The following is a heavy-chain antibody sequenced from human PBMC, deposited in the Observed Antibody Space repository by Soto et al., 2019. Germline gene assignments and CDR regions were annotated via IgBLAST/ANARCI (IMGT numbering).Heavy chain of an antibody. CDR3: ARDQADTAMPDFVPYYYYYGMDV. CDR2: ISYDGSNK. D-gene: IGHD5-18*01. V-gene: IGHV3-30-3*01. Sequence: PGGSLRLSCAASGFTFSSYAMHWVRQAPGKGLGWVAVISYDGSNKYYADSVKGRFTISRDNSKNTLYLQMNSLRAEDTAVYYCARDQADTAMPDFVPYYYYYGMDVWGQGTTVTVSS. J-gene: IGHJ6*02. CDR1: GFTFSSYA.